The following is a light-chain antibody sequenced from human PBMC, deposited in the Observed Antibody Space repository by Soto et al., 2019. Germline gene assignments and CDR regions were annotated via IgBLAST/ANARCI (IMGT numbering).Light chain of an antibody. CDR2: DDS. CDR3: QVWDSSSDPLYV. CDR1: NIGSKS. J-gene: IGLJ1*01. V-gene: IGLV3-21*02. Sequence: SYELTQPPSVSVAPGQTARITCGGNNIGSKSVHWYQQKPCQAPVLVVYDDSDRPSGIPERFAGSNSGNTATLTISRVEAGDEADYYWQVWDSSSDPLYVFGTGTKLTVL.